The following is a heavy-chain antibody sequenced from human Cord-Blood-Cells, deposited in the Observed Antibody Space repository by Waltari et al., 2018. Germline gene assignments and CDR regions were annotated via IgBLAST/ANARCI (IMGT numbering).Heavy chain of an antibody. D-gene: IGHD2-15*01. V-gene: IGHV3-74*01. CDR1: GFTFSSYW. Sequence: EVQLVESGGGLVQPGGSLSISWPASGFTFSSYWLHWVRQAPGKGLVWVSRINSDGSSTSYADSVKGRFTISRDNAKNTLYLQMNSLRAEDTAVYYCARDQRGFPFDYWGQGTLVTVSS. CDR3: ARDQRGFPFDY. J-gene: IGHJ4*02. CDR2: INSDGSST.